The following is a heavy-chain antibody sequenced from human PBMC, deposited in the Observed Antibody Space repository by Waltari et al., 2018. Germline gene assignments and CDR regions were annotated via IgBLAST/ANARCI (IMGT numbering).Heavy chain of an antibody. V-gene: IGHV3-48*04. CDR2: ISSSSSTI. CDR3: ARDQYSSSRYPSPRNGMDV. CDR1: GFTFSSYS. Sequence: EVQLVESGGGLVQPGGSLRLSCAASGFTFSSYSMNWVRQAPGKGLEWVSYISSSSSTIYYADSVKGRFTISRDNAKNSLYLQMNSLRAEDTAVYYCARDQYSSSRYPSPRNGMDVWGKGTTVTVSS. D-gene: IGHD6-13*01. J-gene: IGHJ6*04.